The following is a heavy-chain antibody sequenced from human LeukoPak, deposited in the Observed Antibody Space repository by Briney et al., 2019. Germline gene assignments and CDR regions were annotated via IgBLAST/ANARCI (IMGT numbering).Heavy chain of an antibody. CDR3: ASPDKSGYYSHGTFDY. D-gene: IGHD3-22*01. J-gene: IGHJ4*02. CDR1: GGSISSSSYY. V-gene: IGHV4-39*01. Sequence: SETLSLTCTVSGGSISSSSYYWGWIRQPPGKGLEWFGSIYYSGSTYYNPSLKSRVTISVDTSKNQFSLKLASVTAADTAVYYCASPDKSGYYSHGTFDYWGQGTLVTVSS. CDR2: IYYSGST.